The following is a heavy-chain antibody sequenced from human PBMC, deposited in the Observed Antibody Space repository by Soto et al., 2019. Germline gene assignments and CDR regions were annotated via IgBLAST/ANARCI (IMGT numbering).Heavy chain of an antibody. CDR3: ARYGDPSGRLY. J-gene: IGHJ4*02. D-gene: IGHD4-17*01. V-gene: IGHV3-30-3*01. Sequence: QVQLVESGGGVVQPGRSLRLSCAASGFTFSSYAMHWVRQAPGKGLEWVAVISYDGSNKYYADSVKGRFTISRDNSKNTLYLQMSSLRAEDTAVYYCARYGDPSGRLYWGQGTLVTVSS. CDR1: GFTFSSYA. CDR2: ISYDGSNK.